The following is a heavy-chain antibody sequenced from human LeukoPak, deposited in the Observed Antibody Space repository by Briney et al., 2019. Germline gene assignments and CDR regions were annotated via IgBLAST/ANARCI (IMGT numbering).Heavy chain of an antibody. V-gene: IGHV3-23*01. CDR1: GFTFSNYA. Sequence: GGSLRLSCAVSGFTFSNYAMVWVRQAPGKGLDWVSSISAGGGVTSNADSVKGRFTISRDTSKNTLYLQINSLRVEDTAVYYCIVFGDSNHWGQGTLVTVSS. CDR2: ISAGGGVT. J-gene: IGHJ5*02. CDR3: IVFGDSNH. D-gene: IGHD4-17*01.